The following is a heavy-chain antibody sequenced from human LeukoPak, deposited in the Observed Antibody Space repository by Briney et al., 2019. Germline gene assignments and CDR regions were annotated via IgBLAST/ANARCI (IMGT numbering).Heavy chain of an antibody. J-gene: IGHJ6*03. D-gene: IGHD2-2*01. CDR2: ISGSGGST. CDR3: ARDGYCSSTSCYGADYYYYYMDV. CDR1: GFTLSSYA. V-gene: IGHV3-23*01. Sequence: GGSLRLSRAASGFTLSSYAMSWVRQAPGKGLEWVSAISGSGGSTYYADSVKGRFTISRDNSKNTLYLQMNSLRAEDTAVYYCARDGYCSSTSCYGADYYYYYMDVWGKGTTVTVSS.